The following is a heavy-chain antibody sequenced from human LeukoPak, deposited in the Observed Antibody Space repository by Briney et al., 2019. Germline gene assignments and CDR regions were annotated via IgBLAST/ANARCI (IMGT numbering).Heavy chain of an antibody. Sequence: SQTLSLTCAISGDRVSSNSVVWNWFRQSPSRGLEWLGRTYYRSKWYNDYAESVKSRMTINADTSKNQFSLQLNSVTPEDTAVYYCTGSGTNNWFDPWGQGTLVTVSS. D-gene: IGHD6-25*01. V-gene: IGHV6-1*01. J-gene: IGHJ5*02. CDR3: TGSGTNNWFDP. CDR2: TYYRSKWYN. CDR1: GDRVSSNSVV.